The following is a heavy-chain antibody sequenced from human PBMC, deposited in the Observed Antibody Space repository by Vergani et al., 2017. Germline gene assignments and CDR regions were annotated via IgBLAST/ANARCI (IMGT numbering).Heavy chain of an antibody. V-gene: IGHV3-53*01. CDR2: IYSGGST. J-gene: IGHJ3*02. CDR1: GFTVSSNY. CDR3: ARERTVTPGAFDI. D-gene: IGHD4-17*01. Sequence: EVQLVESGGGLIQPGGSLRLSCAASGFTVSSNYMSWVRQAPGKGLEWVSVIYSGGSTYYADSVKGRFTISRDNSKNTLYLQMNSLRAEDTAVYYCARERTVTPGAFDIWGQGTMVTVSS.